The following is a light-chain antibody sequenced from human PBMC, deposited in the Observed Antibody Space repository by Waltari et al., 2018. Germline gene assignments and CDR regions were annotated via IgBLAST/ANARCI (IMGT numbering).Light chain of an antibody. V-gene: IGKV3-11*01. Sequence: EIVLTHSPATLSLSPGERATLSVRASQTISNYFAWYQQKPGQAPRVLIYDASNRVAGIPARFSGSGSGTDFTLTISSLEPEDFAVYYCQQRYDWPLTFGGGTKVEIK. CDR1: QTISNY. CDR2: DAS. CDR3: QQRYDWPLT. J-gene: IGKJ4*01.